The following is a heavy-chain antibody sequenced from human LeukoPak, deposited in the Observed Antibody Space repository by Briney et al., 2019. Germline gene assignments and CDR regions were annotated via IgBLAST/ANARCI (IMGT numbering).Heavy chain of an antibody. Sequence: GGSLRLSCAASGFTFSDYYMSWIRQAPGKGLEWASYISSSGSTIYYADSVKGRFTISRDNAKNSLYLQMNCLRAEDTAVYYCASGIAAAGTSDAFDIWGQGTMVTVSS. D-gene: IGHD6-13*01. CDR2: ISSSGSTI. CDR3: ASGIAAAGTSDAFDI. CDR1: GFTFSDYY. J-gene: IGHJ3*02. V-gene: IGHV3-11*01.